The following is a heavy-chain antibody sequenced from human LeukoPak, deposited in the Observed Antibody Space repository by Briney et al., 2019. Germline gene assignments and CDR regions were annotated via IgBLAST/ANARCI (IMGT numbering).Heavy chain of an antibody. CDR1: GFSLSNYG. D-gene: IGHD4-23*01. CDR2: IRYDGSNK. V-gene: IGHV3-30*02. CDR3: AKDFAHLNSDGGWFDP. Sequence: GGSLRLSCVASGFSLSNYGMHWVRQAPGKGLEWVSFIRYDGSNKYYADSVEGRFTISRDNSKNSLYLQINNLRPEDTAAYYRAKDFAHLNSDGGWFDPWGQGTLVTVSS. J-gene: IGHJ5*02.